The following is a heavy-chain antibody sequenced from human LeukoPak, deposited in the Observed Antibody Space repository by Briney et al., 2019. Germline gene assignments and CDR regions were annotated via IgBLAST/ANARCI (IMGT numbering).Heavy chain of an antibody. Sequence: GGSLRLSCAASGITFSSYAMSWVRQAPGKGPEWVSGISGSGRSTFYADSVKGRFTISRDNSKNTLYLQMNSLRGEDTAVYYCAKNIGGLDYWGQGTLVTVSS. V-gene: IGHV3-23*01. J-gene: IGHJ4*02. CDR2: ISGSGRST. CDR1: GITFSSYA. D-gene: IGHD3-10*01. CDR3: AKNIGGLDY.